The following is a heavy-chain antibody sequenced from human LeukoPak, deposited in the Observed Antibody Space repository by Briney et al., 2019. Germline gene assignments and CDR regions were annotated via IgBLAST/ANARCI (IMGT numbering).Heavy chain of an antibody. J-gene: IGHJ6*03. D-gene: IGHD2-2*01. CDR1: GDSISSGNYY. Sequence: PSETLSLTCTVSGDSISSGNYYWSWIRQPAGKGLEWIGRIYTSGSTNYNPSLKSRVTISVDTSKNQFSLKLRSVAAADTAVYYCARGVVPAITVSYYYYYYMDVWGKGTTVTVSS. CDR3: ARGVVPAITVSYYYYYYMDV. CDR2: IYTSGST. V-gene: IGHV4-61*02.